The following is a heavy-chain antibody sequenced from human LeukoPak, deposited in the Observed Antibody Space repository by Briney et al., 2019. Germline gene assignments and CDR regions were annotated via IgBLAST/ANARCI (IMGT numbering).Heavy chain of an antibody. V-gene: IGHV4-30-2*01. CDR1: GGSISSGGYY. J-gene: IGHJ1*01. Sequence: SETLSLTCTVSGGSISSGGYYWSWIRQPPGKGLEWIGYIYHSGSTDYNPSLKSRVTISVDRSKNQFSLKLSSVTAADTAVYYCATAGDCTNAICSPHWGQGTLVSVSS. D-gene: IGHD2-8*01. CDR2: IYHSGST. CDR3: ATAGDCTNAICSPH.